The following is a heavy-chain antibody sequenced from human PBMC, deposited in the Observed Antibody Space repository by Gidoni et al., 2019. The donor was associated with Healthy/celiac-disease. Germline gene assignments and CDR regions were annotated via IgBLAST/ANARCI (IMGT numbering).Heavy chain of an antibody. Sequence: QVQLQQWGAGLLKPSETLSLTCAVYGGSFSGYYWRWIRQPPGKGLEWIGEINHSGSTNYNPSLKSRVTISVDTSKNQFSLKLSSVTAADTAVYYCARGREGFYSSTSCYTFYYYYYGMDVWGQGTTVTVSS. J-gene: IGHJ6*02. CDR1: GGSFSGYY. D-gene: IGHD2-2*02. CDR2: INHSGST. CDR3: ARGREGFYSSTSCYTFYYYYYGMDV. V-gene: IGHV4-34*01.